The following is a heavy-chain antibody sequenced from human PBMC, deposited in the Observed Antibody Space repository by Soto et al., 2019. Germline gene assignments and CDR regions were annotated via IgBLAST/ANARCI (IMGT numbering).Heavy chain of an antibody. Sequence: EVHLLESGGGLVQPGGSLRLSCAASGFTFSSYTMTWVRQAPGKGLEWVSGISVDGRRTYYADSVKGRFTISRDNSENTLYLQMNSLRADDTAVYYCTKTGTLVTGNNWFDRWGQGTLVTVSS. D-gene: IGHD1-7*01. CDR1: GFTFSSYT. V-gene: IGHV3-23*01. CDR2: ISVDGRRT. J-gene: IGHJ5*02. CDR3: TKTGTLVTGNNWFDR.